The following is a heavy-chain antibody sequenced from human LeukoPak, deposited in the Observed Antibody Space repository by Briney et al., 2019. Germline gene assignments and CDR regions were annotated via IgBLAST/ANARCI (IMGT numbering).Heavy chain of an antibody. CDR3: ARDRVGGDLTGVSLY. D-gene: IGHD4-17*01. J-gene: IGHJ4*01. V-gene: IGHV1-18*01. CDR1: GYGFDNFG. CDR2: ISAYNGNT. Sequence: ASVTVSCKASGYGFDNFGLTWGRQAPGQGREWMGWISAYNGNTHYAQKFRGTLTLTTHTSTSTAYLELRSLKSDDTAVYYCARDRVGGDLTGVSLYWGQGTLVTVSS.